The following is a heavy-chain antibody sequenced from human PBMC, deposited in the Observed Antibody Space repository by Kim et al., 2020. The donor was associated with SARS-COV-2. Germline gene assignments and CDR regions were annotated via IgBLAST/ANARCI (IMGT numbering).Heavy chain of an antibody. D-gene: IGHD3-16*01. CDR1: GFTFSRDG. Sequence: GGSLRLSCAASGFTFSRDGMSWVRQAPGKGLEWVANIKHDGNEKHYVDSVKGRFTISRDNAKNLLFLQMDSLRVEDTAVYYCAREWGYWGQGTLVTVSS. V-gene: IGHV3-7*03. CDR3: AREWGY. CDR2: IKHDGNEK. J-gene: IGHJ4*02.